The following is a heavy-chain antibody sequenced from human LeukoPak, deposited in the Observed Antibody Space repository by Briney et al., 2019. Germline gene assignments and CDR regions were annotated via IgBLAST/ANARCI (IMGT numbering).Heavy chain of an antibody. D-gene: IGHD4-23*01. V-gene: IGHV4-59*01. CDR3: ARDTVVRGSDY. Sequence: SETLSLTCTVSGGSISSYYWSWIRQPPGKGLEWIGYIYYSGSTNYNPSLKSRVTISVDTSKNQFSLKLSSVTAADTAVYYCARDTVVRGSDYWGQGTLVTVSS. J-gene: IGHJ4*02. CDR2: IYYSGST. CDR1: GGSISSYY.